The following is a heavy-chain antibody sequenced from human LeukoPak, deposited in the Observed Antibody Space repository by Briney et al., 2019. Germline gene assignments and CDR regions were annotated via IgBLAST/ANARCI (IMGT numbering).Heavy chain of an antibody. CDR1: GGSISSSYY. D-gene: IGHD4-17*01. CDR3: AREQTVTTGFDY. V-gene: IGHV4-39*07. Sequence: SETLSLTCTVSGGSISSSYYWGWIRQPPGKGLEWIGSIYYSGSTYYNPSLKSRVTISVDTSKNQFSLKLSSVTAADTAVYYCAREQTVTTGFDYWGQGTLVTVSS. CDR2: IYYSGST. J-gene: IGHJ4*02.